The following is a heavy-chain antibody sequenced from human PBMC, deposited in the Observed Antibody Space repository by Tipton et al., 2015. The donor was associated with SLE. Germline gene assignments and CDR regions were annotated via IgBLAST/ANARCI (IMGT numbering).Heavy chain of an antibody. D-gene: IGHD5-24*01. Sequence: TLSLTCTVSGGSISTYFWSWIRQPPGKGLEWIGYIYYSGSTHYNPSLKSRVTISVDTSKNQFSLKLSSVTAADTAVYYCARLEGDGYKWYFDYWGQGTLVTVST. J-gene: IGHJ4*02. CDR1: GGSISTYF. CDR2: IYYSGST. V-gene: IGHV4-59*08. CDR3: ARLEGDGYKWYFDY.